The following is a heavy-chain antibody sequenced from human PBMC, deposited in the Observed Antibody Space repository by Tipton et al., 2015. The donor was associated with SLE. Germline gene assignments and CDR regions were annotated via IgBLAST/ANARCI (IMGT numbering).Heavy chain of an antibody. D-gene: IGHD4-17*01. J-gene: IGHJ6*03. Sequence: TLSLTCSVSGGSISRGFYYWGWIRQPPGKGLECIGSISYTGASYYNLSLKSRVTISIDASKNQFALKLSSVTAADTAVYYCEGAATGTNYYMDVGGKGTTVTGS. CDR1: GGSISRGFYY. CDR3: EGAATGTNYYMDV. V-gene: IGHV4-39*06. CDR2: ISYTGAS.